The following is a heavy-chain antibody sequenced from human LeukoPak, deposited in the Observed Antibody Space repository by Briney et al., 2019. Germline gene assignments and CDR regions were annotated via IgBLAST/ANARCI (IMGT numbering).Heavy chain of an antibody. CDR2: INIDGSTT. D-gene: IGHD6-19*01. J-gene: IGHJ4*02. CDR1: GFAFSSYW. Sequence: GGSLRLACAADGFAFSSYWMHWVRQVPGKGLVWVSRINIDGSTTTYADSVKGRFTISRDNAKNTLYLQMNSLRAEDTALYYCARVGGPGWYGYWGQGTLVTVSS. CDR3: ARVGGPGWYGY. V-gene: IGHV3-74*03.